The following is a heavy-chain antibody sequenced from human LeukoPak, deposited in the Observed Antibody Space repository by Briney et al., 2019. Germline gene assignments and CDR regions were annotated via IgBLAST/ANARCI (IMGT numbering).Heavy chain of an antibody. CDR1: GYTSSNYG. D-gene: IGHD2-15*01. V-gene: IGHV1-18*01. CDR3: ARAGGVSLVARWFDP. J-gene: IGHJ5*02. Sequence: ASVKVSCKASGYTSSNYGISWVRQAPGQGLEWLGWVSAYNGNTNYAQKLQGRVTMTTDTSTGIAYMELKSLRSDDTAVYYCARAGGVSLVARWFDPWGQGSLVTVSS. CDR2: VSAYNGNT.